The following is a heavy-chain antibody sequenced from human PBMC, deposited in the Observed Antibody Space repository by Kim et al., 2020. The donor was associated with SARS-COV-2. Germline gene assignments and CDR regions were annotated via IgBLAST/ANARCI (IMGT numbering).Heavy chain of an antibody. CDR3: AREENWSEWGAFDI. V-gene: IGHV3-53*01. J-gene: IGHJ3*02. Sequence: ATSVQVRLTISSDPSKNPLYLQMNSLRAEDTAVYYCAREENWSEWGAFDIWGQGTMVTVSS. D-gene: IGHD1-1*01.